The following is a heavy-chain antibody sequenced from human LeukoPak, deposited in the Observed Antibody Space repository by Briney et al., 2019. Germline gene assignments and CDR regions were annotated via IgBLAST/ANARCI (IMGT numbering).Heavy chain of an antibody. CDR2: INHSGST. CDR3: ARHEWSTTYYYGSGRRFDP. Sequence: PSETLSFTCAVYGGSFSGYYWSWIRQPPGKGLGWIGEINHSGSTNYNPSLKSRVTISVDTSKNQFSLKLSSVTAADTAVYYCARHEWSTTYYYGSGRRFDPWGQGTLVTVSS. J-gene: IGHJ5*02. CDR1: GGSFSGYY. D-gene: IGHD3-10*01. V-gene: IGHV4-34*01.